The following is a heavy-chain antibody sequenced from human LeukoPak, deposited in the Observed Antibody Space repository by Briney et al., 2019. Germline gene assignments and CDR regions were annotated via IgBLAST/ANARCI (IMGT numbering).Heavy chain of an antibody. CDR1: GYSISSGYY. CDR2: IYHSGST. D-gene: IGHD3-9*01. Sequence: SETLSLTCPVSGYSISSGYYWGWIRQPPGKGLEWIGSIYHSGSTYYNPSLKSRVTISVDTSKNQFSLKLSSVTAADTAVYYCAREGSRYFDWLPVIDYWGQGTLVTVSS. V-gene: IGHV4-38-2*02. CDR3: AREGSRYFDWLPVIDY. J-gene: IGHJ4*02.